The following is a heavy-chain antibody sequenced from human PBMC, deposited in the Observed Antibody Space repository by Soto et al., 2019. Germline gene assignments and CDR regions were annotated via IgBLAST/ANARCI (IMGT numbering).Heavy chain of an antibody. CDR2: IKQDGSEK. CDR1: GFTFSSYW. CDR3: ARGASGYDDSYYYYYYMDV. D-gene: IGHD5-12*01. J-gene: IGHJ6*03. Sequence: GGSLRLSCAASGFTFSSYWMSWVRQAPGKGLEWVANIKQDGSEKYYVDSVKGRFTISRDNAKNSLYLQMNSLRAEDTAVYYCARGASGYDDSYYYYYYMDVWGKGTTVTVSS. V-gene: IGHV3-7*01.